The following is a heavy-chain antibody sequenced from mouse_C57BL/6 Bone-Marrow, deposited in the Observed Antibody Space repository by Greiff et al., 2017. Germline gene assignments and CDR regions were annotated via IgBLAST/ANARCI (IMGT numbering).Heavy chain of an antibody. CDR2: IYPGSGST. V-gene: IGHV1-55*01. J-gene: IGHJ2*01. D-gene: IGHD2-2*01. CDR3: ASSTMVTTTGYYFDY. Sequence: QVQLQQPGAELVKPGASVKMSCKASGYTFTSYWITWVKQRPGQGLEWIGHIYPGSGSTNYNEKFKSKATLTVDTSSSTAYMQLSSLTSEDSAVYYCASSTMVTTTGYYFDYWGQGTTLTVSS. CDR1: GYTFTSYW.